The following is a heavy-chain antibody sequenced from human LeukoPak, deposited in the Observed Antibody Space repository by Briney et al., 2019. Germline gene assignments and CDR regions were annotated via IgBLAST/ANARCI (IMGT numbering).Heavy chain of an antibody. V-gene: IGHV3-23*01. CDR1: GFTFNYAW. Sequence: GGSLRLSCAASGFTFNYAWMSWVRQAPGKGLEWVSAISGSGGSTYYTDSVKGRFTISRDNSKNTLYLQMNSLRAEDTAVYYCAREGIVGATCFDYWGQGTLVTVSS. CDR2: ISGSGGST. CDR3: AREGIVGATCFDY. J-gene: IGHJ4*02. D-gene: IGHD1-26*01.